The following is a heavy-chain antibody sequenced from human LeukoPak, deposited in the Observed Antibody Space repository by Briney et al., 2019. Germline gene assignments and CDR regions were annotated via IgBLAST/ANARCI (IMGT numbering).Heavy chain of an antibody. D-gene: IGHD2-2*01. CDR1: GFTFSSYG. Sequence: GGSLRLSCAASGFTFSSYGMQGVDQAPGKGLAGVAFIRYDGSDKYCADSVKGRFTISRDNSKNTLYLQMNSLRAEDTAVYYCAKDPRSQLPSAFDIWGQGTMVTVSS. CDR3: AKDPRSQLPSAFDI. J-gene: IGHJ3*02. CDR2: IRYDGSDK. V-gene: IGHV3-30*02.